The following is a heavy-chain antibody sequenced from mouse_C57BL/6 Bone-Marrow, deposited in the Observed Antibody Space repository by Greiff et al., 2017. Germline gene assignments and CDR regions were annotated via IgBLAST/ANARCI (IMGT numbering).Heavy chain of an antibody. V-gene: IGHV1-82*01. J-gene: IGHJ4*01. D-gene: IGHD3-2*02. Sequence: QVQLQQSGPELVKPGASVKISCKASGYAFSSSWMNWVKQRPGKGLEWIGRIYPGDGDTNYKGKFKGKATLTVDKSSSTAYIQLSSLTSEDSAVSFCERERLRLQLDYGGQGTSVTVSS. CDR1: GYAFSSSW. CDR3: ERERLRLQLDY. CDR2: IYPGDGDT.